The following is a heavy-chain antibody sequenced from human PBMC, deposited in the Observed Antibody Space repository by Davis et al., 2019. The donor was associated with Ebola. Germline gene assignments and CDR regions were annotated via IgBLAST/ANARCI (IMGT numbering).Heavy chain of an antibody. J-gene: IGHJ4*02. D-gene: IGHD6-19*01. Sequence: GESLKISCAASGFTFSSYWMHWVRQAPGKGLVWVSRINSDGSSTSYADSVKGRFTISRDNAKNTLYLQMNSLRAEDKAVYYCAKGLGASDWYAFDYWGQRALVTVSS. CDR3: AKGLGASDWYAFDY. CDR2: INSDGSST. V-gene: IGHV3-74*01. CDR1: GFTFSSYW.